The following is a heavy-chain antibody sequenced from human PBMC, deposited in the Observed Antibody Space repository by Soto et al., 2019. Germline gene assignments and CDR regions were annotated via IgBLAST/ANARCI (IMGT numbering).Heavy chain of an antibody. CDR1: GGDFNSYT. D-gene: IGHD3-10*01. CDR2: IIPILDVS. Sequence: QLQLVQSGAEVKKPGSSVKVSCKASGGDFNSYTLSWVRQAPGQGPEWMGTIIPILDVSKNAQKCQGRVTITADKSTATVYMELRSLKSEDTAIYYCAQMWFGELWHGMDVWGQGTTVTVSS. V-gene: IGHV1-69*02. J-gene: IGHJ6*02. CDR3: AQMWFGELWHGMDV.